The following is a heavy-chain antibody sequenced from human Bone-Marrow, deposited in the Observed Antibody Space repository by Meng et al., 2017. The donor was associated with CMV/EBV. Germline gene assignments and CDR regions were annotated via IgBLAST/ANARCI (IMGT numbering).Heavy chain of an antibody. J-gene: IGHJ4*02. D-gene: IGHD4-11*01. CDR1: GYNFTGYY. CDR2: INPNSGGT. V-gene: IGHV1-2*02. CDR3: ARDRGRGTTVTE. Sequence: ASVKVSCKASGYNFTGYYMHWVRQAPGQGLEWRGWINPNSGGTNYARKFQGRITMTRDTSISTAYMELRRLRSEDTAVYYCARDRGRGTTVTEWGQGTLVTVSS.